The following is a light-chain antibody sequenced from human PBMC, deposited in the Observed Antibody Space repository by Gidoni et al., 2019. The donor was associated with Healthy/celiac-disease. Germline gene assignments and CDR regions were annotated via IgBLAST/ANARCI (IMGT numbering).Light chain of an antibody. V-gene: IGKV3-20*01. Sequence: EIVLTQSPGTLSLSPGERATLSCRASQSVSSSYLAWYQQKPGQAPRLLIYGASSRATGIPDRFSGSWSGTAFTLTISRLEPEAFSVYYCQQYGSSPWTFGQXTQVEIK. CDR3: QQYGSSPWT. J-gene: IGKJ1*01. CDR2: GAS. CDR1: QSVSSSY.